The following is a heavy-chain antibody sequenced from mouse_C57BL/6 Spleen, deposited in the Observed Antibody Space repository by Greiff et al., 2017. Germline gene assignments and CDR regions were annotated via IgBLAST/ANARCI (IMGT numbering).Heavy chain of an antibody. CDR3: ARESLTGYSWYFDV. D-gene: IGHD4-1*01. CDR2: IDPSDSET. J-gene: IGHJ1*03. V-gene: IGHV1-52*01. Sequence: QVQLQQPGAELVRPGSSVKLSCKASGYTFTSYWMHWVKQRPIQGLEWIGNIDPSDSETHFNQKFKDKATLAVDKSSSTAYMQLSSLTSEDSAVYYCARESLTGYSWYFDVWGTGTTVTVSS. CDR1: GYTFTSYW.